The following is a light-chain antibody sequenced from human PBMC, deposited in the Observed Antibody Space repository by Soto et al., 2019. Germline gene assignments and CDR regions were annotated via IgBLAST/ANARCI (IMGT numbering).Light chain of an antibody. CDR3: QHYGETPIT. Sequence: ETVLTQSPGTLSLSPGGRATLSCRASQSVSRRLAWYQHRPGQSPRLLISGASMRASGVPVRFSGSGSGTDFTLTISRLEPEDFAVYYCQHYGETPITFGLGTRLEIK. J-gene: IGKJ5*01. CDR2: GAS. V-gene: IGKV3-20*01. CDR1: QSVSRR.